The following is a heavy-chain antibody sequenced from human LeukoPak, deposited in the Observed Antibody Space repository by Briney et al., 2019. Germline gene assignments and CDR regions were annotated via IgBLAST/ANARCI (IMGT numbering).Heavy chain of an antibody. CDR1: GFTFRNYA. CDR3: AKDPMVRGLTYDH. V-gene: IGHV3-23*01. Sequence: PGGSLRLSCAASGFTFRNYAMSWVRQAPGKGLEWVSAISGSGGSTYYADSVKGRFTISRDNTKNTLYLQMSSLRAEDTAVYYCAKDPMVRGLTYDHWGRRTLVIVSS. D-gene: IGHD3-10*01. CDR2: ISGSGGST. J-gene: IGHJ4*02.